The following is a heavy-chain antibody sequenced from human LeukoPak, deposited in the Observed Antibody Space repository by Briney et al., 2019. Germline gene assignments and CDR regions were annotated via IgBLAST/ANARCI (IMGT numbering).Heavy chain of an antibody. Sequence: SETLSLTCTVSGGSISSGSYYWSWIRQPAGKGLEWIGSIYYSGSTYYNPSLKSRVTISVDTSKNQFSLKLSSVTAADTAVYYCARHSPVGIFYFDYWGQGTLVTVSS. CDR1: GGSISSGSYY. D-gene: IGHD1-26*01. CDR3: ARHSPVGIFYFDY. CDR2: IYYSGST. J-gene: IGHJ4*02. V-gene: IGHV4-39*01.